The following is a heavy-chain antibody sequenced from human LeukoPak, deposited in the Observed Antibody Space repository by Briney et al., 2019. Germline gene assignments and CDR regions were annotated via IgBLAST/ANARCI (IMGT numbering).Heavy chain of an antibody. V-gene: IGHV1-69*06. CDR1: GGTFSSYA. J-gene: IGHJ6*03. D-gene: IGHD5-18*01. Sequence: SVKVSCKASGGTFSSYAISWVQQAPGQGLEWMGGIIPIFGTANCAQKFQGRVTITADKSTSTAYMALSSLRSEDTAVYYCARDSDTFMGGDYYYMDVWGKGTTVTVSS. CDR2: IIPIFGTA. CDR3: ARDSDTFMGGDYYYMDV.